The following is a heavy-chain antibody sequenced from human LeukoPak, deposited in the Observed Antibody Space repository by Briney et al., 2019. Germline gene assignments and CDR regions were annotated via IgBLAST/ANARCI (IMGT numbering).Heavy chain of an antibody. CDR2: IRYDGSNK. J-gene: IGHJ4*02. CDR3: SVGAVIAPDY. Sequence: GGSLRLSCAASGFTFGSYGMHWVRQAPGKGLEWVAFIRYDGSNKYYADSVKGRFTISRDNSKNTLYLQMNSLRVEDTALYYCSVGAVIAPDYWGQGPLVTVS. V-gene: IGHV3-30*02. CDR1: GFTFGSYG. D-gene: IGHD3-16*01.